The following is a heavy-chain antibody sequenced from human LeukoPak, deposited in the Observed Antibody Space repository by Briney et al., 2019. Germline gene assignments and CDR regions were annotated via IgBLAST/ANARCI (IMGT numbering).Heavy chain of an antibody. D-gene: IGHD6-13*01. J-gene: IGHJ3*02. V-gene: IGHV3-7*01. CDR2: IKQDGGEK. Sequence: GGSLRLSCAASGFTISRYWMTWVRQAPGKGPEWVANIKQDGGEKYYVDSVKGRFAISRDNAKNSLYLQMNSLRAEDTAVYYCAKVMYSSSWADAFDIWGQGTMVTVSS. CDR3: AKVMYSSSWADAFDI. CDR1: GFTISRYW.